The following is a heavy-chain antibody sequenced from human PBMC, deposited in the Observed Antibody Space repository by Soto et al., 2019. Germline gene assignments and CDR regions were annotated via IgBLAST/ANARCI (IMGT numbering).Heavy chain of an antibody. CDR2: ISYDGSNK. CDR1: GFTFSSYA. Sequence: QVQLVESGGGVVQPGRSLRLSFAASGFTFSSYAMHWVRQAPGKGLEWVAVISYDGSNKYYADSVKGRFTISRDNSKNTLYLQMNSLRAEDTAVYYCARFSSDTYYYYYGMDVWGQGTTVTVSS. CDR3: ARFSSDTYYYYYGMDV. V-gene: IGHV3-30-3*01. J-gene: IGHJ6*02. D-gene: IGHD6-19*01.